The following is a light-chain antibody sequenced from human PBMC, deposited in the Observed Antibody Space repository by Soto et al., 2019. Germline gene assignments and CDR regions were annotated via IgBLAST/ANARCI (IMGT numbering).Light chain of an antibody. CDR1: QNVEGY. J-gene: IGKJ5*01. CDR3: QKRKTWHTLT. V-gene: IGKV3-11*01. Sequence: EIELTQSPATLSLSPGERATLSCRASQNVEGYLAWYQQKPGQAPRLLIYSESNRAPGIPARFSGSGSGTDFTLTISSLEPEDFAVYYCQKRKTWHTLTFGQGTRLEIK. CDR2: SES.